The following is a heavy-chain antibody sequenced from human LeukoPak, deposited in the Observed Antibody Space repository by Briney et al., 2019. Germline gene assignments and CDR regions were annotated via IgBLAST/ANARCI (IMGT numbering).Heavy chain of an antibody. J-gene: IGHJ4*02. D-gene: IGHD3-22*01. Sequence: PGGSLRLSCAASGFTFSSYWMSWVRQAPGKGLEWVANIKQDGSEKYYVDSVKGRFTISRDNAKNSLYLQMNSLRAEDTAVYYCARDGLDYYDSSGFYFDYWGQGTLVTVSS. CDR3: ARDGLDYYDSSGFYFDY. CDR1: GFTFSSYW. CDR2: IKQDGSEK. V-gene: IGHV3-7*01.